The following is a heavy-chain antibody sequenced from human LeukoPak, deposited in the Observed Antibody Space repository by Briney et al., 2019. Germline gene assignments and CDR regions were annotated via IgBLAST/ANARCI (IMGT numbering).Heavy chain of an antibody. CDR3: VKVMARGVHYFDY. CDR2: ISSNGGST. CDR1: GITFSSYD. Sequence: PGGSLRLSCSASGITFSSYDMDWVRQAPGKGLEYVSGISSNGGSTNYADSVKGRFTISRDNSKNTLYLQMSSLRAEDTAVYYCVKVMARGVHYFDYWGQGTLVTVSS. V-gene: IGHV3-64D*06. D-gene: IGHD3-10*01. J-gene: IGHJ4*02.